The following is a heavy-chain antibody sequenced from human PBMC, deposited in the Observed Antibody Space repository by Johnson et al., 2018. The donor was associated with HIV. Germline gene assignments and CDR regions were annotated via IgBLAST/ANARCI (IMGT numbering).Heavy chain of an antibody. D-gene: IGHD1-26*01. CDR3: SRESLSVELPDAFDI. Sequence: MQLVESGGGLVQPGGSLRLSCAASGFTFTDHYMDWVRQAPGKGLEWVGRTRNKAHSYTTEYAASVKGRFTISRDDSKNSLYLQMNSLRAEDTAVYYCSRESLSVELPDAFDIWGLGTMGTVS. CDR1: GFTFTDHY. V-gene: IGHV3-72*01. CDR2: TRNKAHSYTT. J-gene: IGHJ3*02.